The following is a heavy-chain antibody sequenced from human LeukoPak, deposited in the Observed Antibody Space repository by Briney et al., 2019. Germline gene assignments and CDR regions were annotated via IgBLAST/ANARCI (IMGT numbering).Heavy chain of an antibody. J-gene: IGHJ4*02. V-gene: IGHV3-30*03. D-gene: IGHD3-3*01. CDR2: ISYDGSNK. Sequence: PGGSLRLSCAASGFTFSSDSMNWVRQAPGKGLEWVAVISYDGSNKYYADSVKGRFTISRDNSKNTLYLQMNSLRAEDTAVYYCARLPYYDFWGGYSYYFDYWGQGTLVTVSS. CDR1: GFTFSSDS. CDR3: ARLPYYDFWGGYSYYFDY.